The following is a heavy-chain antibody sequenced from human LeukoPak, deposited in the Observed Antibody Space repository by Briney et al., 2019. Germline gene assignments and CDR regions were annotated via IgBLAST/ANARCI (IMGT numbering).Heavy chain of an antibody. CDR3: AREVQYDILTGYYGFDP. J-gene: IGHJ5*02. D-gene: IGHD3-9*01. CDR1: GGSISSGYYY. V-gene: IGHV4-61*02. Sequence: SETLSRTCTVSGGSISSGYYYWSWIRQPPGEGLEWIGRIYTSGSTNYNPSLKSRVTISVDTSTHQPPLTLSSVTAADTAVYYCAREVQYDILTGYYGFDPWGQGTLVTVSP. CDR2: IYTSGST.